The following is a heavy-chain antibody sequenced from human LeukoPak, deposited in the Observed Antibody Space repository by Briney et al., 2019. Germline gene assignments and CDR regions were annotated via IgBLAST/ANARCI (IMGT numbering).Heavy chain of an antibody. V-gene: IGHV3-7*01. J-gene: IGHJ4*02. CDR3: ARIYCSSTNCYRHFDY. CDR1: GFTFGTYW. CDR2: MKQDGSEK. D-gene: IGHD2-2*01. Sequence: GGSLRLSCTASGFTFGTYWITWVRQAPGKGLEWVANMKQDGSEKYYVDSVKGRFTISRDNAKNSLYLQMNSLRAEDTAVYYCARIYCSSTNCYRHFDYWGQGTLVTVSS.